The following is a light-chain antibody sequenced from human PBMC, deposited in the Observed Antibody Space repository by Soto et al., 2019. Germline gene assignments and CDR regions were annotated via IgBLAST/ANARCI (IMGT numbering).Light chain of an antibody. CDR3: SSYTSSSTLVV. Sequence: QSALTKPASVSGSPGQSIPISCTGTSSDVGDYNYVSWYQQQPGKAPTLTIYDVSNRPSGVSNRFSGSKSGNTASLTISGLQAEDEADYYCSSYTSSSTLVVFGTGTKLTVL. CDR2: DVS. J-gene: IGLJ1*01. CDR1: SSDVGDYNY. V-gene: IGLV2-14*01.